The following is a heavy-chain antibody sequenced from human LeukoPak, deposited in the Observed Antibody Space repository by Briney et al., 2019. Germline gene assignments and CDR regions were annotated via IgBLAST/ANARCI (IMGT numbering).Heavy chain of an antibody. V-gene: IGHV4-59*01. CDR3: ARDRYGGNSGEFDY. D-gene: IGHD4-23*01. CDR1: GGSISSYY. Sequence: PSETLSLTCTVSGGSISSYYWGWVRQPPGKGLEWIGYIYYSGTTNYNPSLKSRVTILVDTSKNQFSLKVSSVNAADTAVYYCARDRYGGNSGEFDYWGQGTLVTVSS. J-gene: IGHJ4*02. CDR2: IYYSGTT.